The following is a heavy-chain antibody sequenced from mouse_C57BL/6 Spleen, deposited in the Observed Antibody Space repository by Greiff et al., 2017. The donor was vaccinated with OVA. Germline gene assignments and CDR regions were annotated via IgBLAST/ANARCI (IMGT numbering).Heavy chain of an antibody. CDR3: ARGWLLRGYFDY. V-gene: IGHV1-82*01. CDR2: IYPGDGDT. CDR1: GYAFSSSW. J-gene: IGHJ2*01. Sequence: VQLQQSGPELVKPGASVKISCKASGYAFSSSWMNWVKQRPGKGLEWIGRIYPGDGDTNYNGKFKGKATLTADKSSSTAYMQLSSLTSEDSAVYFCARGWLLRGYFDYWGQGTTLTVSS. D-gene: IGHD2-3*01.